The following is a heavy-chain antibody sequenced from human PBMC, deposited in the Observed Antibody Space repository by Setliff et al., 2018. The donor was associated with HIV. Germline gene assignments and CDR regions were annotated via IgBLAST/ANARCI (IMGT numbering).Heavy chain of an antibody. CDR1: GFTFKNYR. D-gene: IGHD6-19*01. V-gene: IGHV3-48*04. J-gene: IGHJ1*01. CDR2: IDYRTNIA. CDR3: ARDGFSGWQYFQH. Sequence: GGSLRLSCATSGFTFKNYRMNWVRQTPGKGLEWVGDIDYRTNIASYADAVRGRFTISRDNAKNSLYLQMNSLRAEDTAVYYCARDGFSGWQYFQHWGQGTLVTV.